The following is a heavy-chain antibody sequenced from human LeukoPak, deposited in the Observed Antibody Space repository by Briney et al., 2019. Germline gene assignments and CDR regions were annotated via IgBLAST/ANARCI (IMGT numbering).Heavy chain of an antibody. CDR1: GGSISSYY. D-gene: IGHD1-26*01. V-gene: IGHV4-59*01. CDR3: ARGRELPSGY. CDR2: IYYSGST. J-gene: IGHJ4*02. Sequence: SETLSLTCTVSGGSISSYYWSWIRQPPGKGLEWIGYIYYSGSTNYNPFLKSRVTISVDTSKNQFSLKLSSVTAADTAVYYCARGRELPSGYWGQGTLVTVSS.